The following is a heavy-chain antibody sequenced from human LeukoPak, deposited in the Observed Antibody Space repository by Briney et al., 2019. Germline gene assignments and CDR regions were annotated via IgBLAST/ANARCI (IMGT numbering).Heavy chain of an antibody. CDR2: MNPNSGNT. CDR3: ARGGGAEGYNWFDP. CDR1: GYTFTGYY. V-gene: IGHV1-8*03. Sequence: ASVKVSCKASGYTFTGYYMHWVRQAPGQGLEWMGWMNPNSGNTGYAQKFQGRVTITRNTSISTAYMELSSLRSEDTAVYYCARGGGAEGYNWFDPWGQGTLVTVSS. D-gene: IGHD2-15*01. J-gene: IGHJ5*02.